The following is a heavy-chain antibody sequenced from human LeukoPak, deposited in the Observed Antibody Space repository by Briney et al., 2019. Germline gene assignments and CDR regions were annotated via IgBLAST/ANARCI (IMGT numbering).Heavy chain of an antibody. CDR1: GFTFNSYG. CDR3: ARDYCRTTSCLES. D-gene: IGHD2-2*01. J-gene: IGHJ4*02. V-gene: IGHV3-33*01. Sequence: GGSLRLSCAASGFTFNSYGMFWVRPAPGKGLEWVAFIWPDGSNKLYGDSVKGRFTISRDNSKNTVYLQMNSLRAEDTAVYYCARDYCRTTSCLESWGQGTLVTVSS. CDR2: IWPDGSNK.